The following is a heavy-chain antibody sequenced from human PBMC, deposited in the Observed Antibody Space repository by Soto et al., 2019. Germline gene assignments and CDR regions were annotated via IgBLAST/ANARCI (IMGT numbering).Heavy chain of an antibody. CDR1: GFTFSSYA. V-gene: IGHV3-23*01. CDR3: ALDPGVGPAY. CDR2: ISGSGGST. Sequence: EVQLLESGGGLVQPGGSLRLSCAASGFTFSSYAMGWVRQAPGKGLAWVSSISGSGGSTYYADSVKGRFTISRDNSKNSLNRQSNSLRAEDTGVNDCALDPGVGPAYWGQGTMVTVSS. J-gene: IGHJ4*02. D-gene: IGHD3-10*01.